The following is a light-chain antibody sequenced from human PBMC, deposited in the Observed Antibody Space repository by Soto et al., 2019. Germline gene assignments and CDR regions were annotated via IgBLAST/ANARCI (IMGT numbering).Light chain of an antibody. J-gene: IGKJ1*01. Sequence: DIQMTQSPSTLSASVGDRVTITCRASQSISSWLAWYQQKPGKAPKLLIYDASSLESGVPSRFSGSGSGTEFTLTISSLQPDDFATYYCQQYYSSTWTFGQGTKVDIK. CDR2: DAS. CDR3: QQYYSSTWT. V-gene: IGKV1-5*01. CDR1: QSISSW.